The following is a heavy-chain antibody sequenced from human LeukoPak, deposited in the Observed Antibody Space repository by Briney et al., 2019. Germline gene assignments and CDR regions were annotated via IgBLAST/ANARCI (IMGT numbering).Heavy chain of an antibody. J-gene: IGHJ4*02. D-gene: IGHD1-26*01. Sequence: GRCLRLSCAASGFTFANYVTHWVRQAPGQGLEWVAVTAPDEGLKFYGDSVKGRFTISRDNSKNTMYLQMNNLREEDTAVYYCTRDPILGAPDYFDYWGQGTLVTVSS. V-gene: IGHV3-30*04. CDR2: TAPDEGLK. CDR3: TRDPILGAPDYFDY. CDR1: GFTFANYV.